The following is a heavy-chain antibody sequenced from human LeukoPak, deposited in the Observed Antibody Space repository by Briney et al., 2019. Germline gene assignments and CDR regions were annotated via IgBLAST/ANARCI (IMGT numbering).Heavy chain of an antibody. Sequence: SQTLSLTCAISGDSVSSNSAAWNWIRQSPSRGLEWLGRTYYRSKWFNDYAVSVKSRISLHPDTPKNQFSLQLNSLTPEDTAVYYCARGYTCGYWGQGTLVIVSS. CDR2: TYYRSKWFN. D-gene: IGHD5-18*01. J-gene: IGHJ4*02. CDR1: GDSVSSNSAA. V-gene: IGHV6-1*01. CDR3: ARGYTCGY.